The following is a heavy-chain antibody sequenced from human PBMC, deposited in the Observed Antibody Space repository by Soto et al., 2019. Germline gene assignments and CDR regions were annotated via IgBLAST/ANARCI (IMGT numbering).Heavy chain of an antibody. D-gene: IGHD3-10*01. CDR3: ALTQSITMVRGVITSDY. Sequence: GECLKLSCKGSGYIFTSYWILWVRQVAGKGLEWMGRIDPSDSYTNYSPSFQGHVTISADKSISTAYLQWSSLKASDTAMYYCALTQSITMVRGVITSDYWGQGTLVTV. CDR2: IDPSDSYT. CDR1: GYIFTSYW. J-gene: IGHJ4*02. V-gene: IGHV5-10-1*01.